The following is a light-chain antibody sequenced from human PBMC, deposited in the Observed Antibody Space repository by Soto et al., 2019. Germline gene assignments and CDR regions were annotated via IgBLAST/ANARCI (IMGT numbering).Light chain of an antibody. CDR1: QSVSTN. V-gene: IGKV3-15*01. Sequence: EILMTQSPATLSVSPGDRATLSCRASQSVSTNLAWYQQRPGQAPRLLIYGASTRATGIPARFSGSGSGTEFTLTISSLPSDDFSVYYCQQYTNRPPWTFGQGTKVDLK. CDR3: QQYTNRPPWT. CDR2: GAS. J-gene: IGKJ1*01.